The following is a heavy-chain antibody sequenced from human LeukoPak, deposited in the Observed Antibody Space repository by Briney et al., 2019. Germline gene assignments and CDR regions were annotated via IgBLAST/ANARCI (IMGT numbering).Heavy chain of an antibody. Sequence: FQGRVTMTRDTSTSTVYMELSSLRSEDTAVYYCARGLGSGSYYKVWGQGTLVTVSS. CDR3: ARGLGSGSYYKV. D-gene: IGHD3-10*01. V-gene: IGHV1-46*01. J-gene: IGHJ4*02.